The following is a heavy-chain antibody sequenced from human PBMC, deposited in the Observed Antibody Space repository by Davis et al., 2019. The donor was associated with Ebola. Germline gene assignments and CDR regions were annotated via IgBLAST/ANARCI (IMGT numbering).Heavy chain of an antibody. CDR3: ARDLTSPEGY. J-gene: IGHJ4*02. CDR1: GGSISSGGYY. V-gene: IGHV4-31*03. Sequence: SETLSLTCTVSGGSISSGGYYWSWIRQHPGKGLEWIGYIYYSGSTYYNPSLKSRVTISVDTSKNQVSLKLSSVTAADTAVYYCARDLTSPEGYWGQGTLVTVSS. CDR2: IYYSGST. D-gene: IGHD3-9*01.